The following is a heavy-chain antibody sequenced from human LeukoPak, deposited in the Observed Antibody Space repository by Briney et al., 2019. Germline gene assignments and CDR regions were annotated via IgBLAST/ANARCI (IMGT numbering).Heavy chain of an antibody. V-gene: IGHV1-18*01. CDR3: ARQVDSTMALPDY. CDR2: ISAYNRNT. J-gene: IGHJ4*02. CDR1: VYTFTSYG. Sequence: GASVTVSCKPSVYTFTSYGVTWVRQAPGQGLEWMGWISAYNRNTNYAQKLQGRVTMTTDTSTSTAYMELRSLRSDDTAVYYCARQVDSTMALPDYWGQGTLVTVSS. D-gene: IGHD3-10*01.